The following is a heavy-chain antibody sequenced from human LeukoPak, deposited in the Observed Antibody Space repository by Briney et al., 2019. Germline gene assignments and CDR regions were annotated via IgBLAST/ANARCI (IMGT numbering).Heavy chain of an antibody. J-gene: IGHJ4*02. Sequence: SETLSLTCTVSGGSISSYYWSWIRQPAGKGLEWIGSTSYSGTTYYNPSLKSRVTISLDTSKNQFSLKLSSVTAADTAVYYCAKGRPAAGQYYFDYWGQGTLVTVSS. CDR3: AKGRPAAGQYYFDY. V-gene: IGHV4-59*06. CDR1: GGSISSYY. CDR2: TSYSGTT. D-gene: IGHD6-13*01.